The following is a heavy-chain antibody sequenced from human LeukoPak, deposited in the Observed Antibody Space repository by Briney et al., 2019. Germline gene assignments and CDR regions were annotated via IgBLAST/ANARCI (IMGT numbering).Heavy chain of an antibody. D-gene: IGHD6-6*01. V-gene: IGHV4-4*07. J-gene: IGHJ4*02. CDR3: ARDKGRDSSSYYDY. CDR1: GGSISSYY. CDR2: IYTSGST. Sequence: SETLSLTCTVSGGSISSYYWSWIRHPAGKGLEWIGRIYTSGSTNYNPSLKSRVTMSVDTSKNQFSLKLSSVTAADTAVYYCARDKGRDSSSYYDYWGQGTLVTVSS.